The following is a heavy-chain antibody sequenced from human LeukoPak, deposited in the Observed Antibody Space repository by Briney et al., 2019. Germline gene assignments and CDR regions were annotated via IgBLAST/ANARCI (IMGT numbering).Heavy chain of an antibody. D-gene: IGHD3-9*01. CDR2: ISGSGGST. CDR3: AKDNEITYYDILTGLWYFDY. V-gene: IGHV3-23*01. J-gene: IGHJ4*02. CDR1: GFTFSSYA. Sequence: GGSLRLSCAASGFTFSSYAMSWVRQAPGKGLEWVSAISGSGGSTYYADSVKGRFTISRDNPKNTLYLQMNSLRAEDTAVYYCAKDNEITYYDILTGLWYFDYWGQGTLVTVSS.